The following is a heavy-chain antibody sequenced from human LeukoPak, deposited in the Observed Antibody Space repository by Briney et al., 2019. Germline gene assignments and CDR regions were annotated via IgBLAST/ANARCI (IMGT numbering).Heavy chain of an antibody. V-gene: IGHV4-31*03. CDR2: IYYSGST. D-gene: IGHD6-13*01. Sequence: SETLSLTCTVSGGSISSGGYYWSWIRQHPGKGLEWIGYIYYSGSTYYNPSLKGRVTISVDTSKNQFSLKLSSVTAADTAMYYCARHKMLGAALYYFDYWGQGTLVTVSS. CDR3: ARHKMLGAALYYFDY. CDR1: GGSISSGGYY. J-gene: IGHJ4*02.